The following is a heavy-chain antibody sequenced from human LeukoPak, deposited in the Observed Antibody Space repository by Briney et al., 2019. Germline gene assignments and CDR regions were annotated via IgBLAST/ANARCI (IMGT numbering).Heavy chain of an antibody. CDR3: ARARDIVVVPAAISHYGMDV. V-gene: IGHV4-34*01. J-gene: IGHJ6*02. CDR2: INHSGST. CDR1: GGSFSGYY. Sequence: SETLSLTCAGYGGSFSGYYWSWIRQPPGKGLEWIGEINHSGSTNYNPSLKSRVTISVDTSKNQFSLKLSSVTAADTAVYYCARARDIVVVPAAISHYGMDVWGQGTTVTVSS. D-gene: IGHD2-2*02.